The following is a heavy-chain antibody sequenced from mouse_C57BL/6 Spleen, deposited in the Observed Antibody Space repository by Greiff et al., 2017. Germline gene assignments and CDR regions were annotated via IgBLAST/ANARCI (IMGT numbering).Heavy chain of an antibody. CDR3: ARYYSDYVCDLEY. Sequence: QVQLQQPGAELVKPGASVKLSCKASGYTFTSYWMHWVKQRPGRGLEWIGRIDPTSGGTKYNEKFKSKATLTVDTASSTAYMQLSSLASEDSAVFYCARYYSDYVCDLEYWGKGTTLTVSS. V-gene: IGHV1-72*01. CDR2: IDPTSGGT. D-gene: IGHD2-13*01. J-gene: IGHJ2*01. CDR1: GYTFTSYW.